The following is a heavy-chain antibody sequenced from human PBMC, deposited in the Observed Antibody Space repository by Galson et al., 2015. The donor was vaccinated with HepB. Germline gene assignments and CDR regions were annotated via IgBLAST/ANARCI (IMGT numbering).Heavy chain of an antibody. V-gene: IGHV3-30*18. Sequence: SLRLSCAASGFTFSSYGMHWVRQAPGKGLEWVAVISYDGSNKYYADSVKGRFTISRDNSKNTLYLQMNSLRAEDTAVYYCAKDYRRYSYGMDVWGQGTTVTVSS. CDR2: ISYDGSNK. CDR1: GFTFSSYG. D-gene: IGHD3-9*01. CDR3: AKDYRRYSYGMDV. J-gene: IGHJ6*02.